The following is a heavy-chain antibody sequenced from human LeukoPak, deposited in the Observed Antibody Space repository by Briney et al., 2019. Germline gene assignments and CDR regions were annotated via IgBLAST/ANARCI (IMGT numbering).Heavy chain of an antibody. V-gene: IGHV4-4*02. D-gene: IGHD6-19*01. J-gene: IGHJ3*01. Sequence: PSGTLSLTCAVSGAFISGSNWWSWVRQPPGKGLEWIGEIYHSGNTNYNPSLKSRVTIPVDKSKNQFSLKLSSVTAADTAVYYCASASSGWYDAFDVWGQGTMVMVSS. CDR2: IYHSGNT. CDR3: ASASSGWYDAFDV. CDR1: GAFISGSNW.